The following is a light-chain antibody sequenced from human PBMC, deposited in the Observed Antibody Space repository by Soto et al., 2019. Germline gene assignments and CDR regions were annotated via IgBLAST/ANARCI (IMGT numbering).Light chain of an antibody. Sequence: DVQMTQSPSSLSASVGDRVTITCRASQGISNYLAWYQQKPGKAPSLLIYSASTLQSGVPSRFSGSRSGPDFTLTISSLQPEDVATYYCQKYNSAPSSFGPGTKVEIK. CDR1: QGISNY. CDR3: QKYNSAPSS. J-gene: IGKJ3*01. V-gene: IGKV1-27*01. CDR2: SAS.